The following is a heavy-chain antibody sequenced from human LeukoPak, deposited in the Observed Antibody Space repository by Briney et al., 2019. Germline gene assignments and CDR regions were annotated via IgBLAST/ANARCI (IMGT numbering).Heavy chain of an antibody. D-gene: IGHD3-22*01. Sequence: ASVKVSCKASGYAFTGYYIHWVRQAPGQGLEWMGWINPNSGGTNYAQKFQGRVTMTRDTSISTAYMELSRLRSDDTAVYYCARDVANYYDSSGSDWGQGTLVTVSS. J-gene: IGHJ4*02. CDR2: INPNSGGT. CDR1: GYAFTGYY. CDR3: ARDVANYYDSSGSD. V-gene: IGHV1-2*02.